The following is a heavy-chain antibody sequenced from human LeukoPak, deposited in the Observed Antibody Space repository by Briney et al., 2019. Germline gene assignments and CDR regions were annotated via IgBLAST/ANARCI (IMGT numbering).Heavy chain of an antibody. Sequence: GGSLRLSCAASGFTFSAYAMSWVRQAPGKGLEWVSAISEDGGARLYADSVKGRFTISRDNSENTVSLQVNSLRAGDTAVYFCAKESLPHRGYYFDSWGRVTLITVSS. CDR1: GFTFSAYA. CDR3: AKESLPHRGYYFDS. CDR2: ISEDGGAR. J-gene: IGHJ4*02. V-gene: IGHV3-23*01. D-gene: IGHD3-22*01.